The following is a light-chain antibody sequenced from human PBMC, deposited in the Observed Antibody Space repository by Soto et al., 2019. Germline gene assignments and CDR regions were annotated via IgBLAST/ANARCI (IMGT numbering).Light chain of an antibody. CDR3: QQYNNWPPFT. J-gene: IGKJ3*01. CDR2: GAS. V-gene: IGKV3D-15*01. Sequence: EIVMTQSPATLSVSPGETTRLSCRASQSINSDVAWYQQKVGQTPRLLIHGASTRATGIAARFSGSGSGTEFTLTISSLQSEDFAVYYCQQYNNWPPFTFGPGTKVDIK. CDR1: QSINSD.